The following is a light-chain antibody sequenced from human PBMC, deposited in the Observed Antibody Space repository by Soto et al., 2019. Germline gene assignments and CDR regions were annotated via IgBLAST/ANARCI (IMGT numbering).Light chain of an antibody. Sequence: DSERTQSPDSLAVSMGEKATINCKSSQSVLNSSNNKNYLTWYKQKPGQPPEVLIYWASARESGVPDRFSGSGSRPDCSLTISSLQAGDEAVYYCQQNYGNPRTFGQGTKVDIK. J-gene: IGKJ1*01. CDR3: QQNYGNPRT. CDR2: WAS. V-gene: IGKV4-1*01. CDR1: QSVLNSSNNKNY.